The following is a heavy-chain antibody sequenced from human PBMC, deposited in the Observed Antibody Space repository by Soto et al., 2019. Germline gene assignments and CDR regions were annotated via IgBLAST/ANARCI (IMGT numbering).Heavy chain of an antibody. CDR1: GVSISSHDW. J-gene: IGHJ4*02. CDR3: ATRDNMKFY. D-gene: IGHD1-20*01. V-gene: IGHV4-4*02. CDR2: SHQSGNT. Sequence: QVQLQESGPGLVKPSGTLSLTCTVSGVSISSHDWWNWVRQPPGKGLEWIGESHQSGNTNYNSSLGRQVTISVDKSNNQFSLRLSSVTVADTAVYYCATRDNMKFYWRQGTLVTVSS.